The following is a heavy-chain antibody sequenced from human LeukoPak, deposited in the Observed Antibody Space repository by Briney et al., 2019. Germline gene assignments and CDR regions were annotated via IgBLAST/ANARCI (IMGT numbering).Heavy chain of an antibody. CDR3: ARRPVIAVAGLWAFDI. D-gene: IGHD6-19*01. J-gene: IGHJ3*02. CDR2: IYYSGST. CDR1: GGSTSSYY. V-gene: IGHV4-59*08. Sequence: PSETLSLTCTVSGGSTSSYYWSWIRQPPGKGLEWIGYIYYSGSTNYNPSLKSRVTISVDTSKNQFSLKLSSVTAADTAVYYCARRPVIAVAGLWAFDIWGQGTMVTVSS.